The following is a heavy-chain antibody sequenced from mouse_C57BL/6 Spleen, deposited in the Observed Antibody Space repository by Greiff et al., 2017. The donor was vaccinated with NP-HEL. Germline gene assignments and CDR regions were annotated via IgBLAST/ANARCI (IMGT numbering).Heavy chain of an antibody. J-gene: IGHJ4*01. CDR1: GFTFSSYG. V-gene: IGHV5-6*01. D-gene: IGHD5-1-1*01. CDR3: ARYTPAYAMDY. CDR2: ISSGGSYT. Sequence: EVQVVESGGDLVKPGGSLKLSCAASGFTFSSYGMSWVRQTPDKRLEWVATISSGGSYTYYPDSVKGRFTISRDNAKNTLYLQMSSLKSEDTAMYYCARYTPAYAMDYWGQGTSVTVSS.